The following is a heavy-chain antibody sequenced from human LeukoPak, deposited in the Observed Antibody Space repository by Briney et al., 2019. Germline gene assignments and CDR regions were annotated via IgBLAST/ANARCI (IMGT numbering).Heavy chain of an antibody. CDR1: GYTFNSHG. CDR2: ISAYNGRT. J-gene: IGHJ5*02. CDR3: ARNSGHSGYDH. V-gene: IGHV1-18*01. Sequence: ASVKVSCKASGYTFNSHGFTWVRQAPGEGLEWMGWISAYNGRTNYAQKFQGRVTMTTDMSTRTAYLEVKSLRSDDTAVYFCARNSGHSGYDHWGQGSLVTVSS. D-gene: IGHD5-12*01.